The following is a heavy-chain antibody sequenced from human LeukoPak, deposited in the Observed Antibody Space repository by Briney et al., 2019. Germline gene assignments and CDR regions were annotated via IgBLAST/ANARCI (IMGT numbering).Heavy chain of an antibody. V-gene: IGHV4-59*01. J-gene: IGHJ5*02. CDR3: ARGGAAVAGAWFDP. D-gene: IGHD6-19*01. CDR1: GDSITGYY. Sequence: SETLSLTCSVSGDSITGYYWSWIRQPPGKGLEWIGYIYYSGSTNYNPSLKSRVTISVDTSKNQFSLKLSSVTAADTAVYYCARGGAAVAGAWFDPWGQGTLVTVSS. CDR2: IYYSGST.